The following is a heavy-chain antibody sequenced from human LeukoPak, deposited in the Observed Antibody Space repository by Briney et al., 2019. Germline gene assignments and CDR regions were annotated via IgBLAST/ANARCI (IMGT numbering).Heavy chain of an antibody. D-gene: IGHD1-26*01. J-gene: IGHJ4*02. CDR3: ARGGASGCSADY. CDR2: MSSNNGNT. V-gene: IGHV1-8*02. Sequence: ASVKVSCKASGYPFTSYDINYVRQATGQGLEWMGWMSSNNGNTGYAQKFQGRVTMTRDTSISTAYMELSSLRSEDTAVYYCARGGASGCSADYWGQGTLVTVSS. CDR1: GYPFTSYD.